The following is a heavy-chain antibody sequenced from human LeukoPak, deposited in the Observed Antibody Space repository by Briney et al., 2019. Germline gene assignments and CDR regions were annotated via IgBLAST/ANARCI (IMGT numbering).Heavy chain of an antibody. CDR2: IYYSGST. CDR1: GGSINIGGYY. V-gene: IGHV4-61*08. Sequence: PSETLSLTCTVSGGSINIGGYYWSWIRQYPGKGLEWIGFIYYSGSTNYNPSLKSRVTISVDTSKNQFSLKLSSVTAADTAVYYCARGALPGYNYYGMDVWGQGTTVTVSS. D-gene: IGHD5-24*01. J-gene: IGHJ6*02. CDR3: ARGALPGYNYYGMDV.